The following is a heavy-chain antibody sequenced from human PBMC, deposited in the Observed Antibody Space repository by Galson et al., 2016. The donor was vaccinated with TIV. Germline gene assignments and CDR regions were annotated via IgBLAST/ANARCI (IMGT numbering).Heavy chain of an antibody. V-gene: IGHV3-30*04. CDR2: ISYDGSNK. CDR3: VRFGGSYGGSDY. CDR1: GFTFSNYA. Sequence: SLRLSCAASGFTFSNYAMYWVRQAPGKGLEWVAVISYDGSNKYYADSVKGRFTISRDNSKNTLYLQMNSLRPEDTAIYYCVRFGGSYGGSDYWGQGTLVTVSS. D-gene: IGHD3-16*01. J-gene: IGHJ4*02.